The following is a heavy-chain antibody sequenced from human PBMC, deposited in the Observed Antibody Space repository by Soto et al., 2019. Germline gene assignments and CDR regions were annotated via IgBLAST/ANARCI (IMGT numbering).Heavy chain of an antibody. D-gene: IGHD3-22*01. V-gene: IGHV3-53*01. CDR2: IYSGGST. CDR1: WFAVGSNY. J-gene: IGHJ4*02. CDR3: ARNYYDSGGGFDY. Sequence: PGGSLRLSCAASWFAVGSNYMRWVRQAPGKGLEWVSVIYSGGSTYYADSVKGRFTISRDNSKNTLYLQMNSLRAEDTAVYYCARNYYDSGGGFDYWGQGTLVTVSS.